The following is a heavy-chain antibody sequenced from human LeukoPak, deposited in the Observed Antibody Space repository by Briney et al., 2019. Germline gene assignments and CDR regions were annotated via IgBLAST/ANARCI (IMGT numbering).Heavy chain of an antibody. Sequence: GGSLRLSCAASGFTFSNFWMNWVRQAPGKGLEWVAHIKDDGGDKNYVDSVKGRFTISRDNAKKSLYLQMNSLTADDTAVYYCARGTGWYPDYWGQGIPVTVSS. CDR1: GFTFSNFW. CDR3: ARGTGWYPDY. D-gene: IGHD6-19*01. J-gene: IGHJ4*02. CDR2: IKDDGGDK. V-gene: IGHV3-7*01.